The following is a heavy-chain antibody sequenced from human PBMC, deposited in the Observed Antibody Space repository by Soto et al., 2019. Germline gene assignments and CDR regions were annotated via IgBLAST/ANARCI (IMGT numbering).Heavy chain of an antibody. CDR1: GYSFTSYW. CDR3: ARLDSRHGTNGQLDY. Sequence: GESLKISCRVSGYSFTSYWINWVRQMPGKGLEWMGRIDPTDSYANYSPSFQGHVTFSVDRSINTAYLQWSSLKAPDTAFYYCARLDSRHGTNGQLDYWGQGTLVTVSS. CDR2: IDPTDSYA. J-gene: IGHJ4*02. V-gene: IGHV5-10-1*01. D-gene: IGHD3-22*01.